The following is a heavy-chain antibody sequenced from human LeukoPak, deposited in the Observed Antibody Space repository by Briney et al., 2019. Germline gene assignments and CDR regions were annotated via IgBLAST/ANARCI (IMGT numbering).Heavy chain of an antibody. CDR1: GFTFSSYA. CDR3: AKDRGSSSLYFDY. V-gene: IGHV3-23*01. Sequence: GGSLRLSCAASGFTFSSYAMSWVRQAPGKGLEWVSAINGSSGSTYYADSVKGRFTISRDNSKNTLYLQMSSLRAEDTAAYYCAKDRGSSSLYFDYWGQGTLVTVSS. D-gene: IGHD6-13*01. J-gene: IGHJ4*02. CDR2: INGSSGST.